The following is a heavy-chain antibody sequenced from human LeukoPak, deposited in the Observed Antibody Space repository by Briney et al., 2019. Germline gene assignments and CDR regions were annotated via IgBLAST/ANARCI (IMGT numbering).Heavy chain of an antibody. CDR1: GFTFSSYW. D-gene: IGHD5-12*01. CDR3: ARAAGGYSTSRFDY. CDR2: IKQDGSNK. Sequence: GGSLRLSCAASGFTFSSYWMSWVRQAPGKGLEWVANIKQDGSNKYYADSVKGRFTISRDNSKNTLYLQMNSLRAEDTAVYYCARAAGGYSTSRFDYWGQGTLVTVSS. V-gene: IGHV3-7*01. J-gene: IGHJ4*02.